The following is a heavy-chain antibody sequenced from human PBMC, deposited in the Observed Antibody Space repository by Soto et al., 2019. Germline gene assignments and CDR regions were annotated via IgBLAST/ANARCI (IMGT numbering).Heavy chain of an antibody. CDR1: GFTFSSYA. V-gene: IGHV3-30-3*01. CDR2: ISYDGSNK. Sequence: PGGSLRLSCAASGFTFSSYAMHWVRQAPGKGLEWVAVISYDGSNKYYADSVKGRFTISRDNSKNTLYLQMNSLRAEDTAVYYCARVPYYYDSSGYYYERPYYDYWGQGTLVTVSS. D-gene: IGHD3-22*01. J-gene: IGHJ4*02. CDR3: ARVPYYYDSSGYYYERPYYDY.